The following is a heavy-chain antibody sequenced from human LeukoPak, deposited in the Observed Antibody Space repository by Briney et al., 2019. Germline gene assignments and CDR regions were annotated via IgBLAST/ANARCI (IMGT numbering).Heavy chain of an antibody. Sequence: SETLSLTCAVYGGSFSGYYWSWIRQPPGKGLEWIGEINHSGSTNYNPSLKSRVTISVDTSKNQFSLKLSSVTAADTVVYYCARVDTAGGTLDYWGQGTLVTVSS. J-gene: IGHJ4*02. D-gene: IGHD5-18*01. CDR2: INHSGST. CDR1: GGSFSGYY. CDR3: ARVDTAGGTLDY. V-gene: IGHV4-34*01.